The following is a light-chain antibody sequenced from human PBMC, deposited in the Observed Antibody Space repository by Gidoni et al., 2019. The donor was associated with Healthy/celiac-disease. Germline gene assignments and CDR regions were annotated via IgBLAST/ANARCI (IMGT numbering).Light chain of an antibody. CDR2: AAS. J-gene: IGKJ1*01. CDR3: QQSYSTLRT. Sequence: DIQVTEYPSSLSASVGDRVTITCRASQSISSYLNWYQQKPGKAPKLLIYAASSLQSGVPSRFSGSGSGTDFTLTISSLQPEDFATYYCQQSYSTLRTFGQGTKVEIK. V-gene: IGKV1-39*01. CDR1: QSISSY.